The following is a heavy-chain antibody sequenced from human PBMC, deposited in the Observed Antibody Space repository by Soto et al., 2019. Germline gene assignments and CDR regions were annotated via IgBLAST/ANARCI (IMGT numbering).Heavy chain of an antibody. D-gene: IGHD1-26*01. CDR1: GFTFSSYG. J-gene: IGHJ3*02. V-gene: IGHV3-33*01. CDR3: ARAYGAVGHRLEGI. CDR2: IWYDGSNK. Sequence: QVQLVESGGGVVQPGRSLRLSCAASGFTFSSYGMHWVRQAPGKGLEWVAVIWYDGSNKYYADSVKGRFTISRDNSKNPLYLQMNSLRAEDTAVYYCARAYGAVGHRLEGIWGQGTMVTVSS.